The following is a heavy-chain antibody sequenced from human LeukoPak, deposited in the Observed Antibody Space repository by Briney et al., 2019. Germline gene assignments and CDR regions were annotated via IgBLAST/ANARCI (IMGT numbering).Heavy chain of an antibody. CDR3: AKPSSGNYPPTGY. D-gene: IGHD1-26*01. V-gene: IGHV3-23*01. CDR2: ISGSGDRT. J-gene: IGHJ4*02. CDR1: GFTFSNYD. Sequence: GVSLRLSCAASGFTFSNYDVSWVRQAPGKGLEWVSAISGSGDRTHYADSVKGRFTISRDNSKNMLYLRIDSLRAEDTAVYYCAKPSSGNYPPTGYWGQGTLVTVSS.